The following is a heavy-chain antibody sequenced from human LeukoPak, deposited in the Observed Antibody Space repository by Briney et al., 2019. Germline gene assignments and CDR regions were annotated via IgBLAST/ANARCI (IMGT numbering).Heavy chain of an antibody. V-gene: IGHV3-74*01. J-gene: IGHJ4*02. CDR3: ARVGYSSSSKDY. Sequence: GGSLRLSCAASGFTFSSYWMHWVRQAPGKGLVWVSRINSDGSSTSYADSVKGRFTISRDNAKNTLYLQMSSLRADDTAVYYCARVGYSSSSKDYWGQGTLVTVSS. CDR2: INSDGSST. CDR1: GFTFSSYW. D-gene: IGHD6-6*01.